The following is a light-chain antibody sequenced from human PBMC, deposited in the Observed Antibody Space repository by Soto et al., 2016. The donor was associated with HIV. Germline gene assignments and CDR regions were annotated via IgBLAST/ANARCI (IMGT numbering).Light chain of an antibody. Sequence: SYVLTQPPSVSVAPGKTARITCGGNNIASKSVHWYQQKPGQAPVLVVYDDSDRPSGIPERFSGSNSENTATLTISRVDAGDEADYYCQVWDTVSDHQVFGGGTKLTVL. CDR1: NIASKS. CDR3: QVWDTVSDHQV. J-gene: IGLJ3*02. V-gene: IGLV3-21*03. CDR2: DDS.